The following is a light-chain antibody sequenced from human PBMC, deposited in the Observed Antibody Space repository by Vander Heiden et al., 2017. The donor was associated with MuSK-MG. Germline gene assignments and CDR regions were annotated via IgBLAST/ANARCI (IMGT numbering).Light chain of an antibody. CDR2: DAS. J-gene: IGKJ5*01. CDR3: QQRSNWPPIT. Sequence: EIVLTQSPATLSLSPGERATLSCRASQSVSSYLAWYQQKPGQAPRLLIYDASSGSGTDFTLTISSLEPEDFAVYYCQQRSNWPPITFGQGTQLEIK. V-gene: IGKV3-11*01. CDR1: QSVSSY.